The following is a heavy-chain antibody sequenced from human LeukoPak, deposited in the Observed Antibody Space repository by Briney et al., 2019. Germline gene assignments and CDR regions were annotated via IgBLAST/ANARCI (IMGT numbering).Heavy chain of an antibody. CDR3: AKIVPAAVYYLDY. CDR2: IRYDGSNK. D-gene: IGHD2-2*01. V-gene: IGHV3-30*02. CDR1: GFTFSSYG. Sequence: GGSLRLSCAASGFTFSSYGMHWVRQAPGKGLEWVAFIRYDGSNKYYADSVKGRFTISRDNSKNTLYLQMNSLRAEDTAVYYCAKIVPAAVYYLDYWGQGTLVTVSS. J-gene: IGHJ4*02.